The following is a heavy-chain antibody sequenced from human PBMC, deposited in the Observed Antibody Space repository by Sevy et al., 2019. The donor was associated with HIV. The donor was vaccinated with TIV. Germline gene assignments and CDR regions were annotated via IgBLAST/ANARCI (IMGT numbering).Heavy chain of an antibody. Sequence: GGSLRLSCAASGFTFSNYAMNWVRQAPGKGLEWVSGISGSGGSGDKTNYADSVKGRFTISRDDSKNSLYLQLNSLRAEDTAIYYCARKYDNRGYFDYWGQGTLVTVS. CDR1: GFTFSNYA. V-gene: IGHV3-23*01. D-gene: IGHD3-22*01. CDR2: ISGSGGSGDKT. J-gene: IGHJ4*02. CDR3: ARKYDNRGYFDY.